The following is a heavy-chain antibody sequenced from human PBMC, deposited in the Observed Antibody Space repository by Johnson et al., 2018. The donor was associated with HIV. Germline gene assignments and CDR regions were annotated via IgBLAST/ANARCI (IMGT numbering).Heavy chain of an antibody. CDR1: GFTVSGNY. Sequence: VQLVESGGGLVQPGGSLRLSCAASGFTVSGNYMTWVRQAPGKGLEWVSVLFSGGTTYYANSVKGRFTISRDNFKNTLYLQIGSLTAEDMAVYYCARRRYSTSWQEAFDIWGRGTMVTVSS. D-gene: IGHD6-13*01. CDR3: ARRRYSTSWQEAFDI. CDR2: LFSGGTT. V-gene: IGHV3-66*02. J-gene: IGHJ3*02.